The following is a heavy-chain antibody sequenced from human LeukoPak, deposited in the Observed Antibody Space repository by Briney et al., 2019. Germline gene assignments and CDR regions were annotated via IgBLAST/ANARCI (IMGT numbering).Heavy chain of an antibody. V-gene: IGHV1-46*01. CDR1: GYTFTSYY. Sequence: ASVKVSCKASGYTFTSYYMHWVRQAPGQGLEWMGIINPSGGSTSYAQKFQGRVTMTRDTSTSTVYMELSSLRSEDTAVYYCARDHGAASSYFHLDYWGQGTLVTASS. CDR2: INPSGGST. CDR3: ARDHGAASSYFHLDY. D-gene: IGHD3-9*01. J-gene: IGHJ4*02.